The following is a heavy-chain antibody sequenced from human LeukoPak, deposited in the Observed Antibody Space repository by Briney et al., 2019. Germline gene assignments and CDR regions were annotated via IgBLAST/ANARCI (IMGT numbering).Heavy chain of an antibody. Sequence: GGSLRLSCVASGFTFSRYWMHWVRQAPGKGLVWVSRINSDGRSTNYADSVKGRFSISRDNAKNTLYLQMNSLRVEDTAVYYCAREWSGFGELPDYWGQGTLVTVSS. CDR3: AREWSGFGELPDY. D-gene: IGHD3-10*01. CDR1: GFTFSRYW. J-gene: IGHJ4*02. V-gene: IGHV3-74*01. CDR2: INSDGRST.